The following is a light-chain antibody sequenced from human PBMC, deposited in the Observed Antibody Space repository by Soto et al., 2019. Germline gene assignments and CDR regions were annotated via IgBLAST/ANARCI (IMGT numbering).Light chain of an antibody. J-gene: IGKJ2*01. Sequence: DIVMTQSPLSLPVTPGEPASISCRSSQSLLHSNGYNYLDWYLQKPGQSQQLLIYLGSNRASGVPDRFSGSGSGTDFTLKISRGEAEDVGVYYCMKALQTPYTFGQGPKLEIK. V-gene: IGKV2-28*01. CDR1: QSLLHSNGYNY. CDR3: MKALQTPYT. CDR2: LGS.